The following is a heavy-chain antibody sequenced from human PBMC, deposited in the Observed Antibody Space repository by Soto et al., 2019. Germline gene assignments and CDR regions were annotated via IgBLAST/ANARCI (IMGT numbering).Heavy chain of an antibody. Sequence: ESGGGVVQPGRSLRLSCAASGFNFKSYGMHWVRQAPGKGLEWVAVISFDGSNKYYADSVKGRFTISRDNSKNTLYLQMNSLRPEDTAVYYCAKGSSSVYYYYYGMDVWGQGTTVTVSS. J-gene: IGHJ6*02. CDR1: GFNFKSYG. D-gene: IGHD6-6*01. V-gene: IGHV3-30*18. CDR3: AKGSSSVYYYYYGMDV. CDR2: ISFDGSNK.